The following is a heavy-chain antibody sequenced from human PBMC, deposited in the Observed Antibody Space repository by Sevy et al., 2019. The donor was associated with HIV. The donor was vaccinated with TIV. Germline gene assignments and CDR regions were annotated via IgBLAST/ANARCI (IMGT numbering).Heavy chain of an antibody. CDR2: ISSSGSTI. J-gene: IGHJ6*02. V-gene: IGHV3-11*01. D-gene: IGHD6-13*01. CDR1: GFTFSDYY. CDR3: ARFSSSWYPSGYYYGMDV. Sequence: GGSLRLSCAASGFTFSDYYMSWIRQAPGKGLEWVSYISSSGSTIYYADSVKGRFTISGDNAKNSLYLQMNSLRAEDTAVYYCARFSSSWYPSGYYYGMDVWGQGTTVTVSS.